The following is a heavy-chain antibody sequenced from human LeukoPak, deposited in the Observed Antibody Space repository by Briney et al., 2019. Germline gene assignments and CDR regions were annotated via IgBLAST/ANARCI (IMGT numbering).Heavy chain of an antibody. D-gene: IGHD3-10*01. J-gene: IGHJ3*02. CDR2: ISAYNGNT. CDR3: ARPKTVEPMVRGIPNDASDI. V-gene: IGHV1-18*01. CDR1: GYTFTSYG. Sequence: ASVKVSCKASGYTFTSYGISWVRQAPGQGLEWMGWISAYNGNTNYAQRFQGRVTMTTDTSTSTVYMELRRLRSGDTAVYYCARPKTVEPMVRGIPNDASDIWGQGTKVTVSS.